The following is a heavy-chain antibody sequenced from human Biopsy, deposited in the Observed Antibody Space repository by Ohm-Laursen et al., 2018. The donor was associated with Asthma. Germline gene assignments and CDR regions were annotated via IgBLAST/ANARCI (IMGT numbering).Heavy chain of an antibody. J-gene: IGHJ5*02. CDR1: GTSFISAAYY. D-gene: IGHD3-3*01. V-gene: IGHV4-39*01. CDR3: ARFTASITIFGVVNNWFDP. CDR2: IYYAGNT. Sequence: SDTLSLTCTFSGTSFISAAYYWGWIRQTPGKGLEWIGSIYYAGNTHYNAAHNSRVTISADRVKNQFSLRLSSVTAADTAVYYCARFTASITIFGVVNNWFDPWGQGTLVTVSS.